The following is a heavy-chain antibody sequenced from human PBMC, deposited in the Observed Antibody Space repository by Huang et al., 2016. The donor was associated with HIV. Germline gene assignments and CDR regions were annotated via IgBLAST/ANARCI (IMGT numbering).Heavy chain of an antibody. D-gene: IGHD5-12*01. J-gene: IGHJ6*03. Sequence: EVQLVESGGGLVKPGGSLRLSCAASGFTFSNAWMSWVRQAPGKGLEGVGRIKSKTDGGTTDYAAPVKGRFTISRDDSKNTLYRQRNSRKTEDTAVYYCTTVKSGYELYYYYYYMDVWGKGTTVTVSS. V-gene: IGHV3-15*01. CDR1: GFTFSNAW. CDR2: IKSKTDGGTT. CDR3: TTVKSGYELYYYYYYMDV.